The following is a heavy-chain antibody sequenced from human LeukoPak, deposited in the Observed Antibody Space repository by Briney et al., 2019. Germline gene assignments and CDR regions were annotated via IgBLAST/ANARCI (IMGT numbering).Heavy chain of an antibody. Sequence: GGSLRLSCAASGFTFSSYAMSWVRQAPGKGLEWVSAISGSGGSTYYADSVKGRFTISRDNSKNSLYLQMNSLRAEDTAVYYCARDLYSSSWYDYWGQGTLVTVSS. D-gene: IGHD6-13*01. CDR2: ISGSGGST. CDR1: GFTFSSYA. CDR3: ARDLYSSSWYDY. V-gene: IGHV3-23*01. J-gene: IGHJ4*02.